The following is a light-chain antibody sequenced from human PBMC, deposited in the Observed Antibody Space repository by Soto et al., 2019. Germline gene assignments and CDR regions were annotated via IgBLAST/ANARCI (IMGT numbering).Light chain of an antibody. V-gene: IGLV2-8*01. J-gene: IGLJ2*01. CDR3: IAYAGSNNLV. CDR1: SSDVGFYNY. CDR2: DVS. Sequence: QSVLTQPPSASGSPGQSVTISCTGTSSDVGFYNYVSWYQQHPGKAPKLMIYDVSERPSGVPDRFSGSKSGNTASLTVSGLQAEDEADYYCIAYAGSNNLVFGGGTKLTVL.